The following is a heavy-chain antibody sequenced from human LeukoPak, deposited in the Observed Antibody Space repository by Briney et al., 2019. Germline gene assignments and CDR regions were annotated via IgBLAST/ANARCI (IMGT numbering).Heavy chain of an antibody. D-gene: IGHD6-19*01. Sequence: GGSLRLSCAASYFTFTDTWMNWVRQAPGKGLEWVATISPDGSAKYYVDSVKGRFTISRDNAKNSLSLQMNSLRAEDTAVYYCARYFTAVTETLRLDCWGQGTLVTVSS. J-gene: IGHJ4*02. CDR2: ISPDGSAK. CDR3: ARYFTAVTETLRLDC. CDR1: YFTFTDTW. V-gene: IGHV3-7*03.